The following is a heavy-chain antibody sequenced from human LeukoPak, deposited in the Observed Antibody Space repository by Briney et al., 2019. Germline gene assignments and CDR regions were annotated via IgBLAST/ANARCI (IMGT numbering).Heavy chain of an antibody. J-gene: IGHJ6*03. CDR3: AKPLYSNLRGRATNDNYYMDV. CDR1: GFTFSSYA. D-gene: IGHD2/OR15-2a*01. V-gene: IGHV3-23*01. CDR2: ISGSGGST. Sequence: TGGSLRLSCAPSGFTFSSYAMSWVRQAPGKGLEWVSAISGSGGSTYYADSVKGRFTISRDNSKNTLYLEMNSLRAEDTAVYYCAKPLYSNLRGRATNDNYYMDVWGKGTTVTVSS.